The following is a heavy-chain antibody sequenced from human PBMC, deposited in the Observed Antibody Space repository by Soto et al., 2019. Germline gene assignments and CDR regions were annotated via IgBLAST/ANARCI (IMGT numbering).Heavy chain of an antibody. V-gene: IGHV1-2*02. CDR1: GYTFTGYY. CDR2: INPQTGGT. D-gene: IGHD2-2*01. Sequence: ASVKVSRKASGYTFTGYYIHWVREPPAQGLEWMGWINPQTGGTSYAQKFQGRPTLSSDTHINTDYLELSRLRFDDAAVYFCSRERYQVISDGMDVWGQGTTVTVSS. CDR3: SRERYQVISDGMDV. J-gene: IGHJ6*02.